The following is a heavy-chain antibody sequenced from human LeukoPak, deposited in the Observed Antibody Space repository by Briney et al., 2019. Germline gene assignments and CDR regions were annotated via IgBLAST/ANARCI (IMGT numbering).Heavy chain of an antibody. D-gene: IGHD2-2*02. CDR1: GYTFTSYD. CDR3: ARGFRYCSSTSCYTFDY. CDR2: MNPNSGNT. V-gene: IGHV1-8*03. J-gene: IGHJ4*02. Sequence: HRASVKVSCKASGYTFTSYDINWVRQATGQGLEWMGWMNPNSGNTGYAQKFQGRVTITRNTSISTAYMELSSLRSEDTAVYYCARGFRYCSSTSCYTFDYWGQGTLVTVSS.